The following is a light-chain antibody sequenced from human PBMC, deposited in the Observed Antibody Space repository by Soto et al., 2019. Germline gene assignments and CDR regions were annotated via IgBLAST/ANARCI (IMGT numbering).Light chain of an antibody. CDR3: QQYTGTPTT. Sequence: TPSPATLSVSPGERATLSCRASQSLSSNLAWYQQRPGQAPRLLIYGASTRAAGIPDRFSGSGSGTDFTLTITRLEPEDSAVYFCQQYTGTPTTFGQGTRLEIK. CDR2: GAS. V-gene: IGKV3-20*01. J-gene: IGKJ5*01. CDR1: QSLSSN.